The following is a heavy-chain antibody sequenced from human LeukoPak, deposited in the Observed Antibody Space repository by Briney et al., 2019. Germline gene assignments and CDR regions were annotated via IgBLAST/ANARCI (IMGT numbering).Heavy chain of an antibody. D-gene: IGHD2-2*01. J-gene: IGHJ5*02. CDR3: ARGVYGLYCSSTSCYFPFDP. CDR1: GGSFSGYY. Sequence: SETLSLTCAVYGGSFSGYYWSWIRQPPGKGLEWIGEINHSGSTNYNPSLKSRVTISVDTSKNQFSLKLSSVTAADTAVYYCARGVYGLYCSSTSCYFPFDPWGQGTLVTVSS. CDR2: INHSGST. V-gene: IGHV4-34*01.